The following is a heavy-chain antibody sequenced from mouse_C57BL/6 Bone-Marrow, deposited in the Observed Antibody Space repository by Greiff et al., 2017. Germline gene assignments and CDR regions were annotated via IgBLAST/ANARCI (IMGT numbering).Heavy chain of an antibody. Sequence: VKLMESGAELVRPGTSVKVSCKASGYAFTNYLIEWVKQRPGQGLEWIGVINPGSGGTNYNEKFKGKATLTADKSSSTAYMQHSSLTSEDSAVSFCETVYYDYDIYAMDYWGQGTAVTVSS. D-gene: IGHD2-4*01. CDR1: GYAFTNYL. CDR3: ETVYYDYDIYAMDY. V-gene: IGHV1-54*01. CDR2: INPGSGGT. J-gene: IGHJ4*01.